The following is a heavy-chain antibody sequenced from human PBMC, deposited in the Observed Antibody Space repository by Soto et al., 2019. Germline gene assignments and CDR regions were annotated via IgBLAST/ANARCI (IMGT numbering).Heavy chain of an antibody. CDR3: ARQDSSGWYLYPYFDY. Sequence: QLQLQESGPGLVKPSETLSLTCTVSGGSISSSSYYWGWIRQPPGKGLEWIGSIYYSGSTYYNPSLKSRVTISVDTSKNQFSLKLSSVTAADTAVYYCARQDSSGWYLYPYFDYWGQGTLVTVSS. D-gene: IGHD6-19*01. J-gene: IGHJ4*02. V-gene: IGHV4-39*01. CDR1: GGSISSSSYY. CDR2: IYYSGST.